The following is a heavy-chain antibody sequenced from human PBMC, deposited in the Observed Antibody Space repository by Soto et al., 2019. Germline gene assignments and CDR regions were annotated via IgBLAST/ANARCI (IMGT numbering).Heavy chain of an antibody. CDR3: ARDSGGFATNWFDP. CDR1: GYTFTSYG. Sequence: ASVKVPCKASGYTFTSYGISGVRQAPGQGLEWMGWISAYNGNTNYAQKLQGRVTMTTDTSTSTAYMELRSLRSDDTAVYYCARDSGGFATNWFDPWGQGTLVTVSS. CDR2: ISAYNGNT. J-gene: IGHJ5*02. D-gene: IGHD3-10*01. V-gene: IGHV1-18*04.